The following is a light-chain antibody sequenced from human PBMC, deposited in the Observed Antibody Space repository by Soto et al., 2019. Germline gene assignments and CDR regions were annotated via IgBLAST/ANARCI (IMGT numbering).Light chain of an antibody. Sequence: VMSQALLSVPATVGQPASSSCRCSESLLNSDGKTYLTWFQQRPGQSPRRLIYRVSGRDSGVPDRFSGSGSGTDFTLKISRVEAEDVAVYYCMQGAHWPRTFGQGTKVDIK. CDR1: ESLLNSDGKTY. CDR3: MQGAHWPRT. J-gene: IGKJ1*01. V-gene: IGKV2-30*01. CDR2: RVS.